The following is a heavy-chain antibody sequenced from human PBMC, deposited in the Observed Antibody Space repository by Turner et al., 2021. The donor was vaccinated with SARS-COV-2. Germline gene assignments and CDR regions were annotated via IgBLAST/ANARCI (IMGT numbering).Heavy chain of an antibody. CDR2: LIPILGIA. Sequence: QVQLVQSGAEVKKPGSSVKVSCKASGGTFSSYAISWVRQAPGQGLECMGGLIPILGIANYAQKFQGRVTITADKSTSTAYMELSSLRSEDTAVYYCARTFTAMVRVDYWGQGTLVTVSS. V-gene: IGHV1-69*10. D-gene: IGHD5-18*01. CDR1: GGTFSSYA. CDR3: ARTFTAMVRVDY. J-gene: IGHJ4*02.